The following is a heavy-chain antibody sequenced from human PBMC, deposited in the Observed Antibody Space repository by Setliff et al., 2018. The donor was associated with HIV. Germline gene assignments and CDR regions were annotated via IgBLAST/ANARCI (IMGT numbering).Heavy chain of an antibody. V-gene: IGHV4-34*01. D-gene: IGHD1-26*01. CDR2: INHSGST. J-gene: IGHJ4*02. CDR1: GESFSGYY. CDR3: AKGSIGLGSYRNAYYFDF. Sequence: SETRSLTCTVDGESFSGYYWTWIRPSPGKGLEWIGEINHSGSTKHNPSLKSRVTISIDTSENQFSLNGTSVTAADTAVYYCAKGSIGLGSYRNAYYFDFWGQGVRVTVSS.